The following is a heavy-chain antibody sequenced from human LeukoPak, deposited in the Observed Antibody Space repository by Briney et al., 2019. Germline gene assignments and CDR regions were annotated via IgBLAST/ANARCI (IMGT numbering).Heavy chain of an antibody. V-gene: IGHV3-21*01. Sequence: PGGSLRLSCAASGFSLSDAWMNWVRQAPGKGLEWVSSISRGSDHIFYADSMKGRFTISRDNAKNSLYLQMNSLGAEDTAVYYCARPYDTRGYFPDYWGQGTLVTVSS. D-gene: IGHD3-22*01. CDR2: ISRGSDHI. CDR1: GFSLSDAW. J-gene: IGHJ4*02. CDR3: ARPYDTRGYFPDY.